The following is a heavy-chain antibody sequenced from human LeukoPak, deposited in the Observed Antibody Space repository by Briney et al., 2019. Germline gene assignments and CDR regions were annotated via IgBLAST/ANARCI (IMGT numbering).Heavy chain of an antibody. Sequence: GGSLRLSCAASGFTVSSNYMSWVRQAPGKGQEWVSVIYSGGSTYYADSVKGRCTISRDNSKNTLYLQMNSLRAEDTAVYYCARAPGMEWPYDAFDIWGQGTMVTVSS. CDR3: ARAPGMEWPYDAFDI. J-gene: IGHJ3*02. CDR2: IYSGGST. D-gene: IGHD3-3*01. CDR1: GFTVSSNY. V-gene: IGHV3-53*01.